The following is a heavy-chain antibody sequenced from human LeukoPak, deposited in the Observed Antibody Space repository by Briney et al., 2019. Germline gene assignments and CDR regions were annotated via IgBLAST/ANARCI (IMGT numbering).Heavy chain of an antibody. CDR1: GFTFSSYG. Sequence: PGGSLRLSCAASGFTFSSYGMHWVRQAPGKGLEWVAVISYDGSDKYYARSVKGRFTISRDNSKNTLYLQMISLRPEDTAVYYCARVDGEQWLIRDWYFDLWGRGTLVTVSS. V-gene: IGHV3-30*03. J-gene: IGHJ2*01. CDR3: ARVDGEQWLIRDWYFDL. D-gene: IGHD6-19*01. CDR2: ISYDGSDK.